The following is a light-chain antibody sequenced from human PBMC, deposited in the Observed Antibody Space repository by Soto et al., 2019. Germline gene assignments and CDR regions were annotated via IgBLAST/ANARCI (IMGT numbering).Light chain of an antibody. CDR1: ETISLY. CDR2: SAF. CDR3: QQTHNSPLT. V-gene: IGKV1-39*01. J-gene: IGKJ4*01. Sequence: DIQMTQSPSSLSASVGDRITIACRSSETISLYLNWYQQKPGTAPKLLIYSAFSLHSGVPSRFSGRRSGTGSTLTISSLQPEVVGIYYCQQTHNSPLTFGGGTRVEIK.